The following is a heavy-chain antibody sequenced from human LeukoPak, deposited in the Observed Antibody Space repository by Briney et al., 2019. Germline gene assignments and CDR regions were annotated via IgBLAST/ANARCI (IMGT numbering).Heavy chain of an antibody. V-gene: IGHV5-51*01. CDR1: GYSFTSYW. CDR2: IYPGDSDT. CDR3: ARHWVRGVILSEFDY. Sequence: LGESLKISCKGSGYSFTSYWIGWVRQMPGKGLEWMGIIYPGDSDTRYSPSFQGQVTISADKSISTAYPQWSSLKASDTAMYYCARHWVRGVILSEFDYWGQGTLVTVSS. J-gene: IGHJ4*02. D-gene: IGHD3-10*01.